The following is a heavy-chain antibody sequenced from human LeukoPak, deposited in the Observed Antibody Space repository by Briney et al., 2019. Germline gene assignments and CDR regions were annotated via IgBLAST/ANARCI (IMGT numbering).Heavy chain of an antibody. CDR1: GLTFSSYA. J-gene: IGHJ4*02. D-gene: IGHD1-26*01. CDR2: ISGSGSCT. V-gene: IGHV3-23*01. CDR3: AKAHGGSYHSGID. Sequence: GGSLRLSCAASGLTFSSYAMSWVRQAPGKGLEWVSGISGSGSCTYYADPVKGRFTISRDNSKNTLYLQMNSLRAEDTAEYYCAKAHGGSYHSGIDWGQGTLVIVSS.